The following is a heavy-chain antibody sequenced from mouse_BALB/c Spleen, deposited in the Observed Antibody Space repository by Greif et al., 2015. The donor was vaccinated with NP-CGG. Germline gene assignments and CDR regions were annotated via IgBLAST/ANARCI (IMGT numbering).Heavy chain of an antibody. V-gene: IGHV5-9-4*01. CDR3: AREEGYDYDFDAMDY. CDR1: GFTFSSYA. D-gene: IGHD2-4*01. Sequence: EVQGVESGGGLVKPGGSLKLSCAASGFTFSSYAMSWVRQSPEKRLEWVAEISSGGSYTYYPDTVTGRFTISRDNAKNTLYLEMSSLRSEDTAMYYCAREEGYDYDFDAMDYWGQGTSVTVSS. CDR2: ISSGGSYT. J-gene: IGHJ4*01.